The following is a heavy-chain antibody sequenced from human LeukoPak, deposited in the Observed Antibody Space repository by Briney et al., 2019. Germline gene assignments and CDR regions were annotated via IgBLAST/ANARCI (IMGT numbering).Heavy chain of an antibody. V-gene: IGHV3-9*01. CDR1: GFTFDDYA. CDR2: ISWNSGSI. Sequence: GGSLRLSCAASGFTFDDYAMHWVRQAPGKGLEWVSGISWNSGSIGYADSVKGRFTISRDNAKNSLYLQMNSRRAEDTALYYCAKAAAWTEYQLAQYWGQGTLVSVSS. CDR3: AKAAAWTEYQLAQY. J-gene: IGHJ4*02. D-gene: IGHD2-2*01.